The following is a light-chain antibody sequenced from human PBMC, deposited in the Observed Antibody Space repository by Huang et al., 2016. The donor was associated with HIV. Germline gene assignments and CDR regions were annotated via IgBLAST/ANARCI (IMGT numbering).Light chain of an antibody. CDR3: QQSSISPWT. J-gene: IGKJ1*01. CDR2: AAS. V-gene: IGKV1-39*01. CDR1: QTISNY. Sequence: DIQMTQSPSSLSASVGDRVTITCRASQTISNYLHWYQQKPGKAPKLLIDAASALQSGVPARFSGRGSGTDFTLTISSLQPEDSATYYCQQSSISPWTFGQGTRVEIK.